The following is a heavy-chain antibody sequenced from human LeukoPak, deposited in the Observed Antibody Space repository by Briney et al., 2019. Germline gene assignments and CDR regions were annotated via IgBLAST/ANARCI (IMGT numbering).Heavy chain of an antibody. D-gene: IGHD2-2*01. Sequence: PSETLSLTCAVSGYSISSGYYWGWIRQPPGKELEWIGSIYHSGSTYYNPSLKSRVTISVDTSKNQFSLKLSSVTAADTAVYYCAKDADCSSTSCYLSTRFFDYWGQGTLVTVSS. CDR3: AKDADCSSTSCYLSTRFFDY. J-gene: IGHJ4*02. CDR2: IYHSGST. V-gene: IGHV4-38-2*02. CDR1: GYSISSGYY.